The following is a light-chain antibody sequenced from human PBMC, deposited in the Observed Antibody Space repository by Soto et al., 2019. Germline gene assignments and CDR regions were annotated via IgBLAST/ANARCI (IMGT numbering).Light chain of an antibody. CDR1: SSDVGDYNY. CDR2: EVI. J-gene: IGLJ1*01. CDR3: SSYRNSVTYV. V-gene: IGLV2-14*01. Sequence: QSALTQPASVSGSPGQSITISCTGTSSDVGDYNYVSWYQQHPGKAPKLLIFEVINRPPGVSNRFSGSKSGNTASLTISGLQAEDEADYYCSSYRNSVTYVFGTGTKLTVL.